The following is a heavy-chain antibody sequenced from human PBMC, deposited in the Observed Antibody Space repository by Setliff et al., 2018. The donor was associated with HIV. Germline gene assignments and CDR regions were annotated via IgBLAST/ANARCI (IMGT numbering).Heavy chain of an antibody. CDR1: GFTFSTYA. V-gene: IGHV3-23*01. CDR3: ARAPNSPYYSNFWYADY. CDR2: ISGSGRST. Sequence: GGSLRLSCAASGFTFSTYAMTWVRQAPGKGLEWVSHISGSGRSTYYADSVKGRFTVSRDNSKNTLYLQMNSLRADDTALYFCARAPNSPYYSNFWYADYWGQGTLVTVSS. J-gene: IGHJ4*02. D-gene: IGHD3-22*01.